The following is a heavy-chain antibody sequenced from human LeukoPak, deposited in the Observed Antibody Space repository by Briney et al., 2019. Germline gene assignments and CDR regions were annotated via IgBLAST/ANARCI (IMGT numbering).Heavy chain of an antibody. J-gene: IGHJ3*02. CDR1: GFTFSRYG. V-gene: IGHV3-30*18. D-gene: IGHD3-16*01. CDR3: AKEVRGDAFDI. CDR2: ISYDASNK. Sequence: GGSLRLSCAASGFTFSRYGMHWVRQTPGKGLEWVAVISYDASNKYYADSVKGRFTISRDNSKNTLYLQMNSLRAEDTAVYYCAKEVRGDAFDIWGQGTMVTVSS.